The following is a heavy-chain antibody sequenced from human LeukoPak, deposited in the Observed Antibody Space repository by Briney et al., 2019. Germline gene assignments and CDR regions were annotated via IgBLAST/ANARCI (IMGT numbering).Heavy chain of an antibody. J-gene: IGHJ3*02. Sequence: PGGSLRLSCVVSGFTFSTYNMNWVRQAPGKGLEWVSSISTSHNYIYYADSVTGRFTISRDNARNSLYLQMNSLRAEDTAVYYCARVSRGTDEWEGDAFDIWGQGTMVTVSS. CDR3: ARVSRGTDEWEGDAFDI. CDR2: ISTSHNYI. V-gene: IGHV3-21*01. D-gene: IGHD1-26*01. CDR1: GFTFSTYN.